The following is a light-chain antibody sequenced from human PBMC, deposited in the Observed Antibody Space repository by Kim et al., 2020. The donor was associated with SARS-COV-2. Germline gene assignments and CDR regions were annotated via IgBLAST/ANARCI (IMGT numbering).Light chain of an antibody. CDR2: YVN. V-gene: IGLV3-21*04. CDR3: QVCDSGSDDLV. J-gene: IGLJ3*02. CDR1: NSESES. Sequence: APRKTARISCGGDNSESESVHWNQQKPGQAPVLIIYYVNDRPSGMSERFSGSNAGNTATLTISRVEAGDEADDYCQVCDSGSDDLVFGGGTQLTVL.